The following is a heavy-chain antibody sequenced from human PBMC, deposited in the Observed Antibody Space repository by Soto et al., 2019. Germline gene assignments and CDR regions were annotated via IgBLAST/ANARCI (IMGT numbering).Heavy chain of an antibody. CDR1: GFTFSSYA. D-gene: IGHD3-3*01. V-gene: IGHV3-30-3*01. CDR3: ARVGDSRITIFGVVPLFGMDV. CDR2: ISYDGSNK. J-gene: IGHJ6*02. Sequence: PGGSLRLSCAASGFTFSSYAMHWVRQAPGKGLEWVAVISYDGSNKYYADSVKGRFTISRDNSKNTLYLQMNSLRAEDTAVYYCARVGDSRITIFGVVPLFGMDVWGQRTTVTVSS.